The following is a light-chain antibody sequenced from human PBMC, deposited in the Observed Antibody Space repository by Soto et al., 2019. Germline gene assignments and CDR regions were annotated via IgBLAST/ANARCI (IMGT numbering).Light chain of an antibody. CDR2: GAS. CDR1: QSVSNNY. V-gene: IGKV3-20*01. CDR3: QQYATSPLT. Sequence: EIVVTQSPGTLSLSPGERATLSCRATQSVSNNYLAWYQQKRGQPPRLLIYGASTRATGIPDRFSGSGSGTDFTLTITRLEPEDFAVYYCQQYATSPLTFGGGTKVDIK. J-gene: IGKJ4*01.